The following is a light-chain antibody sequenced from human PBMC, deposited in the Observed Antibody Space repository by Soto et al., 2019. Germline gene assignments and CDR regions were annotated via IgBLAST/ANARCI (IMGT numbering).Light chain of an antibody. Sequence: QSALTQPPSASGSPGQSVTISCTGTSRDVGGYNYVSWYQQHTGKAPKRMIYDVSSRPSGVPERFSGSKSGNTSSLTVAGLQSEDEADYYCSSYAGTHIVFGTGTKLTVL. CDR2: DVS. J-gene: IGLJ1*01. CDR3: SSYAGTHIV. CDR1: SRDVGGYNY. V-gene: IGLV2-8*01.